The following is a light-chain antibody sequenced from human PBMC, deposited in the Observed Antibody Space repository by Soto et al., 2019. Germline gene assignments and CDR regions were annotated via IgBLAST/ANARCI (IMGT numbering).Light chain of an antibody. CDR3: TSYTSSSTYV. CDR1: SSDVGAYNY. CDR2: DVS. Sequence: QSALTQPASVSGSPGESITISCTGTSSDVGAYNYVSWYQQDPGKAPKLMIYDVSSRPSGVSNRFSGSKSGHTASLTISGLQAEDEADYYSTSYTSSSTYVFGTGTKVTV. V-gene: IGLV2-14*01. J-gene: IGLJ1*01.